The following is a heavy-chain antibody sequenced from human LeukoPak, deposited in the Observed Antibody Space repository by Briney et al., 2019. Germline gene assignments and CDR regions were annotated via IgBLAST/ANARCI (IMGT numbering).Heavy chain of an antibody. J-gene: IGHJ3*01. CDR1: GYTLTELS. CDR3: ARDRDSSVGGTFDV. CDR2: IIPMYGTT. Sequence: GSSVKVSCKVSGYTLTELSMHWVRQAPGQGLAWMGGIIPMYGTTHYAQKFQGRVTITTDESTNTAYMELSSLRYEDTAVYYCARDRDSSVGGTFDVWGQGTLVTVSS. V-gene: IGHV1-69*05. D-gene: IGHD3-22*01.